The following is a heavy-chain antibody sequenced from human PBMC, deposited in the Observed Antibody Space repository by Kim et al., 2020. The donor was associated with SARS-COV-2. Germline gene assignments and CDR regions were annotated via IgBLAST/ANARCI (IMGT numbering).Heavy chain of an antibody. CDR1: GGSFSGYY. D-gene: IGHD3-22*01. Sequence: SETLSLTCAVYGGSFSGYYWSWIRQPPGKGLEWMGEINHSGSTNYNPDLKSRVTISVDTSKNQFSLKLSSVTAADTAVYYCARGYYYDSSGYSYWGQGTLVTVSS. CDR3: ARGYYYDSSGYSY. V-gene: IGHV4-34*01. CDR2: INHSGST. J-gene: IGHJ4*02.